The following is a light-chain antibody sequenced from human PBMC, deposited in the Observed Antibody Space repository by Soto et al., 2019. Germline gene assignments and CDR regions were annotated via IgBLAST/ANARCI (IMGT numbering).Light chain of an antibody. CDR1: SSDVGGYNY. Sequence: QSALTQPRSVSGSPGQSVTISCTGTSSDVGGYNYVSWYQQHPGKAPKLMIYDVNKRPSGVPDRFSASKSGNTASLTISGLQADDEDDYYCCSYAGSYNWVFGGGTKVTVL. CDR3: CSYAGSYNWV. V-gene: IGLV2-11*01. CDR2: DVN. J-gene: IGLJ3*02.